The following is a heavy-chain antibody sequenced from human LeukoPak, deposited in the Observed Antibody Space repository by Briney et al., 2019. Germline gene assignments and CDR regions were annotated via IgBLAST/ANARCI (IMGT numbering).Heavy chain of an antibody. D-gene: IGHD4-17*01. CDR3: AGSYAYDAFDI. CDR2: INHSGST. Sequence: PSETLSLTCAVYGGSFSGYYWSWIRQPPGKGLEWIGEINHSGSTNYNPSLKSRVTISVDTSKNQFSLKLSSVTAADMAVYYCAGSYAYDAFDIWGQGTMVTVSS. V-gene: IGHV4-34*01. J-gene: IGHJ3*02. CDR1: GGSFSGYY.